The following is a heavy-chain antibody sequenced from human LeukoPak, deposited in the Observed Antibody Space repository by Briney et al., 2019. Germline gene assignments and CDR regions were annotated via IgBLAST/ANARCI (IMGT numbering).Heavy chain of an antibody. CDR2: INDSGSS. Sequence: PSGTLSLTCAVYGGSVSGYHWTWIRQPPGKGLEYIGEINDSGSSIYNPSLKNRVTISVDTSKKQISVNLTSVTAADTGVYYCARGPHQQWPPMQYWGQGSLVTVSS. V-gene: IGHV4-34*01. CDR3: ARGPHQQWPPMQY. CDR1: GGSVSGYH. D-gene: IGHD6-19*01. J-gene: IGHJ4*02.